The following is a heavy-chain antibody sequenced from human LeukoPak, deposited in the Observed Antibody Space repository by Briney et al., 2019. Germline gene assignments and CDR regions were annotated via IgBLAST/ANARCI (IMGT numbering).Heavy chain of an antibody. CDR3: ARRVTAIGYYYYGMDV. V-gene: IGHV1-18*01. CDR1: GYTFTSYG. J-gene: IGHJ6*02. D-gene: IGHD2-21*02. CDR2: ISAYNGNT. Sequence: GASVKVSCKASGYTFTSYGISWVRQAPGQGLEWMGWISAYNGNTNYAQKLQGRVTMTTDTSTSTDYMELRSLRSDDTAVYYCARRVTAIGYYYYGMDVWGQGTTVTVSS.